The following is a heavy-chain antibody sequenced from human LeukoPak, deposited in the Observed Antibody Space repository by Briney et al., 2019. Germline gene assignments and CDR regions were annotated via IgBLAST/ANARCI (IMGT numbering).Heavy chain of an antibody. CDR3: ARGRRLGYCSGGTCYRFDY. CDR1: GGTFSSYA. D-gene: IGHD2-15*01. V-gene: IGHV1-69*06. J-gene: IGHJ4*02. CDR2: IIPIFGTA. Sequence: SVKVSCKASGGTFSSYAISWVRQAPGQGLEWMGGIIPIFGTANYAQKFQGRVTITADKSTSTAYMELSSLRSEDTAFYYCARGRRLGYCSGGTCYRFDYWGQGTLVTVSS.